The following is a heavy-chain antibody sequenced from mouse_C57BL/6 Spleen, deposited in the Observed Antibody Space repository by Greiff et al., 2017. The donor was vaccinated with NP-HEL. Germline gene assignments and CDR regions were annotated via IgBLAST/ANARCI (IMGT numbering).Heavy chain of an antibody. CDR2: ISSGSSTI. CDR1: GFTFSDYG. Sequence: EVQLVESGGGLVKPGGSLKLSCAASGFTFSDYGMHWVRQAPEKGLEWVAYISSGSSTIYYADTVKGRFTISRDNAKNTLFLQMTSLRSEDTAMYYCARADYSNLYAMDYWGQGTSVTVSS. J-gene: IGHJ4*01. CDR3: ARADYSNLYAMDY. V-gene: IGHV5-17*01. D-gene: IGHD2-5*01.